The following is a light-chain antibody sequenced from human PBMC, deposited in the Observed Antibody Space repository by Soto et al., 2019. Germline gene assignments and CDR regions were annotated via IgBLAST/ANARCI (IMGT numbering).Light chain of an antibody. V-gene: IGLV2-8*02. J-gene: IGLJ1*01. CDR2: DVT. CDR3: SSFVHGTSYV. CDR1: SNDVGRFNY. Sequence: SVLTQAPSANRFPGESVTISSAGTSNDVGRFNYVSWYQHHPGKAPKLIIYDVTKRPSGVPDRFSGSKSGNTAYLTVSGLQAEDEADYFCSSFVHGTSYVFGTGTKVTVL.